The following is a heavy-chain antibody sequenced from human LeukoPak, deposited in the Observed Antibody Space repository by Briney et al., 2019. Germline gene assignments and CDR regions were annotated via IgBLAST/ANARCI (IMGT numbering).Heavy chain of an antibody. CDR2: ISGSGGST. V-gene: IGHV3-23*01. D-gene: IGHD1-14*01. J-gene: IGHJ4*02. CDR1: GFTFSSYG. Sequence: GGSLRLSCAASGFTFSSYGMHWVRQAPGKGLEWVSAISGSGGSTYYADSVKGRFTISRDNSKNTLYLQMNSLRAEDTAVYYCAKDLVKSRIMGPFDYWGQGTLVTVSS. CDR3: AKDLVKSRIMGPFDY.